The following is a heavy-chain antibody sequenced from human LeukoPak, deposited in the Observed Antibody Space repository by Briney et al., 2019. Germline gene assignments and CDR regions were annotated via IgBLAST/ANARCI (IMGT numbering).Heavy chain of an antibody. CDR3: ARWGHYYDSSGYFYYYYMDV. Sequence: GGSLRLSCAASGFTFSSYWMHWVRQAPGKGLVWVSRINSDGSSTSYADSVKGRFTISRDNAKNTLYLQMNSLRAEDTAVYYCARWGHYYDSSGYFYYYYMDVWGKGTTVTISS. CDR2: INSDGSST. CDR1: GFTFSSYW. V-gene: IGHV3-74*01. D-gene: IGHD3-22*01. J-gene: IGHJ6*03.